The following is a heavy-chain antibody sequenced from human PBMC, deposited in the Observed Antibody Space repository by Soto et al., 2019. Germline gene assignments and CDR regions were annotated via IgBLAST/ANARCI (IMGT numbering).Heavy chain of an antibody. CDR3: ARGHCISTSCYYYGMDV. CDR2: IYHSGST. CDR1: GGSISSGGYS. Sequence: PSETLSLTCAVSGGSISSGGYSWSWIRQPPGKGLEWIGYIYHSGSTYYNPSLKSRVTISVDRSKNQFSLKLSSVTAADTAVYYCARGHCISTSCYYYGMDVWGQGTTVTVSS. D-gene: IGHD2-2*01. J-gene: IGHJ6*02. V-gene: IGHV4-30-2*01.